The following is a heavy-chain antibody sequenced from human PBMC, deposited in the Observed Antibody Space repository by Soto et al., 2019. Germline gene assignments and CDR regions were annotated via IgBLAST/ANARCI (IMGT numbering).Heavy chain of an antibody. J-gene: IGHJ4*02. V-gene: IGHV3-23*01. CDR1: GFTFSSYA. Sequence: EVQLLESGGGLVQPGGSLRLSCAASGFTFSSYAMSWVRQAPGKGLEWVSAFSGSGGSTYYADSVKGRFTISRDNSKNTLYLQMTSLRAEDTAVYYCAKDRSKVTPGYYFDYWGQGTLVTVSS. D-gene: IGHD2-2*01. CDR3: AKDRSKVTPGYYFDY. CDR2: FSGSGGST.